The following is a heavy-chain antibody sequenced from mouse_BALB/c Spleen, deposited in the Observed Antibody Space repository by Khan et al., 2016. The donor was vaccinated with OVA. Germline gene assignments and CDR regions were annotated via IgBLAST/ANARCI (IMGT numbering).Heavy chain of an antibody. CDR1: GYSITSGYA. J-gene: IGHJ2*01. Sequence: EVKLLESGPGLVKPSQSLSLTCTVTGYSITSGYAWNWIRQFPGNQLEWMGYISYSGFTSYTPSLKSRTSITRDTSKNQFFLQLNSVTTEDTATYYCARGNYYGYYFDYWGQGTTLTVSS. CDR3: ARGNYYGYYFDY. CDR2: ISYSGFT. V-gene: IGHV3-2*02. D-gene: IGHD1-1*01.